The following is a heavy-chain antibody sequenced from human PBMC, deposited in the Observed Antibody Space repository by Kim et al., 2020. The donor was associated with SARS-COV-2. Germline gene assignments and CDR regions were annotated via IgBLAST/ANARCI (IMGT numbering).Heavy chain of an antibody. CDR3: ARDIVVVPAAILVRGFDP. Sequence: ASVKVSCKASGYTFTSYAMHWVRQAPGQRLEWMGWINAGNGNTKYSQKFQGRVTITRDTSASTAYMELSSLRSEDTAVYYCARDIVVVPAAILVRGFDPWGQGPLVTVSS. V-gene: IGHV1-3*01. CDR2: INAGNGNT. J-gene: IGHJ5*02. CDR1: GYTFTSYA. D-gene: IGHD2-2*02.